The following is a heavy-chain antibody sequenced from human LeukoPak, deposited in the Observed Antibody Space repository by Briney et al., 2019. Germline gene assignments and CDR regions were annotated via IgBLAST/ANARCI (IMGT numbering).Heavy chain of an antibody. CDR2: IKQDGSEK. Sequence: PGGSLRLSCAASGFTFSSYWMSWVRQAPGKGLEWVANIKQDGSEKYYVDSVKGRFTISRDNAKYSLYLQMNSLRAEDTAVYYGVADSGGSRYWGQGTLDTVSS. CDR3: VADSGGSRY. J-gene: IGHJ4*02. CDR1: GFTFSSYW. V-gene: IGHV3-7*01. D-gene: IGHD2-15*01.